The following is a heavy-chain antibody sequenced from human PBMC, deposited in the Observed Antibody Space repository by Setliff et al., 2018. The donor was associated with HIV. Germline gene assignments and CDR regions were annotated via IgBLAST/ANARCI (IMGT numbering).Heavy chain of an antibody. CDR2: IYSSGKT. Sequence: PSETLSLTCTVSNVSINTYYWSWIRQPAGRPLEWIGRIYSSGKTNYSPSLNSRVTLSLDKSRNQFTLKMTSVTAADTALYYCAGESALSGQSDWGQGTLVTVSS. D-gene: IGHD6-19*01. CDR3: AGESALSGQSD. J-gene: IGHJ4*02. V-gene: IGHV4-4*07. CDR1: NVSINTYY.